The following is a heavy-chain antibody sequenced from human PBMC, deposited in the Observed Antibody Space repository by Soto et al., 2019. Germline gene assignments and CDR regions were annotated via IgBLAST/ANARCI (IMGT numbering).Heavy chain of an antibody. CDR1: GYNFISHY. V-gene: IGHV1-46*01. CDR2: INPSGGST. D-gene: IGHD2-2*01. J-gene: IGHJ4*02. CDR3: ARDYLSSKSSLSYFDY. Sequence: QVLLVQSGAEVTRPGASLKVSCKASGYNFISHYIHWVRQAPGQGLEWMGFINPSGGSTTHAQNFQGRLSMTRDTSTCTVYMELSGLRSEDAAVYYCARDYLSSKSSLSYFDYWGQGTLVTVSS.